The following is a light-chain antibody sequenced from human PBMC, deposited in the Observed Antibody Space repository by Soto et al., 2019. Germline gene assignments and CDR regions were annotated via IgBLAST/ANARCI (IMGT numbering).Light chain of an antibody. J-gene: IGKJ1*01. V-gene: IGKV1-5*01. CDR2: GPY. CDR3: HYHNSYSQT. Sequence: DIQMTQSPPTLSASVGDRVTITCRASQSIRHDLAWYQQMPGKAPKLPIYGPYTFRGGVPSRFSGSGSGTEFTLTISSLQPDDFGTYFCHYHNSYSQTFGQGTKVEIK. CDR1: QSIRHD.